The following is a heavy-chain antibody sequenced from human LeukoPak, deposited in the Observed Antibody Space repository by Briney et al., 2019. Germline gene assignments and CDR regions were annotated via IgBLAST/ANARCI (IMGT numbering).Heavy chain of an antibody. Sequence: SVTVSCKASGGTFSSYAISWVRQAPGQGLEWMGGIIPIFGTANYAQKFQGRVTITTDESTSTAYMELSSLRSEDTAVYYCARGGHDILTGYYFPLDYWGQGTLVTVSS. CDR2: IIPIFGTA. CDR3: ARGGHDILTGYYFPLDY. J-gene: IGHJ4*02. V-gene: IGHV1-69*05. CDR1: GGTFSSYA. D-gene: IGHD3-9*01.